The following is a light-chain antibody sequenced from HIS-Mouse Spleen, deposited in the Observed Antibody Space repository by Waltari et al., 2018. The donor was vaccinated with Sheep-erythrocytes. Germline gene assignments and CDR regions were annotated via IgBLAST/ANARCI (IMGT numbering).Light chain of an antibody. V-gene: IGLV3-10*01. CDR3: YSTDSSGNHWV. CDR1: ALPKKY. CDR2: EYS. Sequence: SYELTQPPSVSVSPGQTARITCSGDALPKKYAYWYQQKSGQAPVLVNYEYSKRPAGIHERFSGSSSGPMATLTISGAQVEDESDYYCYSTDSSGNHWVFGGGTKLTVL. J-gene: IGLJ3*02.